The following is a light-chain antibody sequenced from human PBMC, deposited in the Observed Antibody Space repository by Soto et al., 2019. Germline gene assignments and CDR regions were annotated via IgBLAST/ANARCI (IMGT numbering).Light chain of an antibody. V-gene: IGKV3-20*01. CDR1: ESVSSNF. CDR3: HQYGSPDT. J-gene: IGKJ2*01. CDR2: GAS. Sequence: EIVLTQSPGTLSLSPGERVTLSCRASESVSSNFLAWYQQKPGQAPRLLIYGASSRAAGIPDRFSGSGSGTDFTLTINRVEPEDFALYYCHQYGSPDTCGQGTKLEIK.